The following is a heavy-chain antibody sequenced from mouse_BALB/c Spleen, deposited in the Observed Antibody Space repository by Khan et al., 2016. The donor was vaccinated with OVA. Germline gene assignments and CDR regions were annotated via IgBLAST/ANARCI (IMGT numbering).Heavy chain of an antibody. CDR1: GYTFTNNG. CDR2: INTYTGKP. Sequence: QIQLVQSGPELKKPGETVKISCKASGYTFTNNGMNWVKQAPGKGLKWMGWINTYTGKPTYADDFKGRFAFSLETSASTAYLQINNLKNEDTDTSVCARVGYNETMDYWGQGTSVTVSS. V-gene: IGHV9-3-1*01. D-gene: IGHD2-14*01. J-gene: IGHJ4*01. CDR3: ARVGYNETMDY.